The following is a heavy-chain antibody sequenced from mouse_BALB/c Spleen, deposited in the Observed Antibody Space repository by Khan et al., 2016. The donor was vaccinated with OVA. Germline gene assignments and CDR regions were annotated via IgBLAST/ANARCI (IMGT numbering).Heavy chain of an antibody. J-gene: IGHJ4*01. CDR3: ARGGAADYRNDGGAMEY. V-gene: IGHV9-4*02. D-gene: IGHD2-12*01. CDR2: INTHSGVP. Sequence: QIQLVQSGPELKKPGETVRISCKASGYTFTTAGIQWVQKMPGKGLKWIGWINTHSGVPKYAEDFKGRFAFSSEISASTAYLQLTNLKSEDTATYFCARGGAADYRNDGGAMEYWGQGTSVTVSS. CDR1: GYTFTTAG.